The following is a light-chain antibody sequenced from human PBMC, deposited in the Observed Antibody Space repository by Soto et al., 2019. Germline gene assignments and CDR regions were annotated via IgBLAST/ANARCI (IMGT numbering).Light chain of an antibody. CDR3: QQCGSSPMYT. V-gene: IGKV3-20*01. J-gene: IGKJ2*01. CDR1: QSVGSGH. Sequence: EIVLTQSPGTLSLSPGERATLSCRASQSVGSGHLAWYQQKPGQAPRLLIYGTSSRATGIPDRFSGSGSGTDFTLTISRLEPEDFAVYYCQQCGSSPMYTFGQGTKLEIK. CDR2: GTS.